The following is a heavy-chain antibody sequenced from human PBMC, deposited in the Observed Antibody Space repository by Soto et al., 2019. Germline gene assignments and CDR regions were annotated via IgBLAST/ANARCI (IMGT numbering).Heavy chain of an antibody. CDR3: ARDQRFGELLSNYYYYYGMDV. CDR1: GGTFSSYS. D-gene: IGHD3-10*01. V-gene: IGHV1-69*13. CDR2: IIPIFGTA. J-gene: IGHJ6*02. Sequence: SVKVSCKASGGTFSSYSISWVRQAPGQGLEWMGGIIPIFGTANYAQKFQGRVTITADESTSTAYMELSSLRSEDTAVYYCARDQRFGELLSNYYYYYGMDVWGQGTTVTVSS.